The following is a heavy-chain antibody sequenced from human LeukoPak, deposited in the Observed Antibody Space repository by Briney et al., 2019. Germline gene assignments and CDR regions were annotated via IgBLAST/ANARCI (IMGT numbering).Heavy chain of an antibody. J-gene: IGHJ5*02. CDR2: FDPEDGET. CDR3: ATRGRGFDWFDP. V-gene: IGHV1-24*01. CDR1: GYTLTELS. D-gene: IGHD3-10*01. Sequence: KVSCKVSGYTLTELSMHWVRQSPGKGLEWMGGFDPEDGETIYAQKFQGRVTMTEDTSTDTAYMELSSLRSEATAVYYCATRGRGFDWFDPWGQGTLVPVSS.